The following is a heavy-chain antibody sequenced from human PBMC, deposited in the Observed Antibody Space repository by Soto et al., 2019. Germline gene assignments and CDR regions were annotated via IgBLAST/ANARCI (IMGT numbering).Heavy chain of an antibody. CDR2: IYHSGST. CDR1: SASISSGGYS. CDR3: ARAYYYDSSGYYFDY. D-gene: IGHD3-22*01. J-gene: IGHJ4*02. Sequence: SETLPLTYAVSSASISSGGYSWSWIRQPPGKGLEWIGYIYHSGSTYYNPSLKSRVTISVDRSKNQFSLKLSSVTAADTAVYYCARAYYYDSSGYYFDYWGQGTLVTVSS. V-gene: IGHV4-30-2*01.